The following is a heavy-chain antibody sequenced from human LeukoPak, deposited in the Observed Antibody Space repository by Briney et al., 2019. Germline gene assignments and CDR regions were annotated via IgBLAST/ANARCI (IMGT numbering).Heavy chain of an antibody. J-gene: IGHJ4*02. CDR2: ISGSGDRT. V-gene: IGHV3-23*01. Sequence: TGGSLRLSCAASGFTFSSYGMSWVRQAPGKGLEWVSVISGSGDRTYYGDSVKGRFTISRDNSKNTLYLQMNSLRAEERAVYYCAKSSREIQLWDNYFDYWGQGTLVTVSS. CDR1: GFTFSSYG. D-gene: IGHD5-18*01. CDR3: AKSSREIQLWDNYFDY.